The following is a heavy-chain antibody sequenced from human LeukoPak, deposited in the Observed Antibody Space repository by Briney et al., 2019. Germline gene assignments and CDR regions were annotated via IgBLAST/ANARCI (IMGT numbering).Heavy chain of an antibody. D-gene: IGHD1-26*01. CDR2: FYYSGST. CDR3: ARRGGNYRHFDY. CDR1: GGSISSSSYY. V-gene: IGHV4-39*01. J-gene: IGHJ4*02. Sequence: PSETLSLTCTVSGGSISSSSYYWGWIRQPPGKGLEWIGSFYYSGSTYYNPSLRNRVTISVGTSKNQFSLKLSSVTAADAAVYYVARRGGNYRHFDYWGQGTLVAVST.